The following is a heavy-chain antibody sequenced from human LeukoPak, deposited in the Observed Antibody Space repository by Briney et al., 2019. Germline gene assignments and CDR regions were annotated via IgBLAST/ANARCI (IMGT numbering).Heavy chain of an antibody. CDR1: GFIFSNCG. Sequence: GGSLRLSCAASGFIFSNCGMSWVRQAPGKGLMWVSRMNGEGTTIDYADSVKGRFTVSRDYAKNTLFLQMNNLRTEDTALYFCATARNFRFEYWGQGSLVIVSA. CDR3: ATARNFRFEY. CDR2: MNGEGTTI. V-gene: IGHV3-74*01. D-gene: IGHD1-7*01. J-gene: IGHJ4*02.